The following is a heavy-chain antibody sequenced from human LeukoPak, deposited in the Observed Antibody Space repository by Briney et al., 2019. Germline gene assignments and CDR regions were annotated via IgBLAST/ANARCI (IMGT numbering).Heavy chain of an antibody. J-gene: IGHJ4*02. V-gene: IGHV4-39*07. Sequence: SETLSLTCTVSSGSISTSNYYWGWIRQPPGKGLEWIGSIYYSGSTYYNPSLKSRVTISADTSKNQFSLKLSSVTAADTAVYYCARVTSRGYSYGSKEGYFDYWGQGTLVTVSS. CDR3: ARVTSRGYSYGSKEGYFDY. D-gene: IGHD5-18*01. CDR2: IYYSGST. CDR1: SGSISTSNYY.